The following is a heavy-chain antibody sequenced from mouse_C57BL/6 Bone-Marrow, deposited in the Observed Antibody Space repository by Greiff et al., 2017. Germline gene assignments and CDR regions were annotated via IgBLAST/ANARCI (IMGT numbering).Heavy chain of an antibody. Sequence: EVKLVESGGGLVKPGGSLKLSCAASGFTFSSYTMSWVRQTPEKRLEWVATISGGGGNTYYPDSVKGRFTISRDNAKNTLYLQMSSLRSEDTALYYFARPDYGNYVLAMDYWGQGTLVTVSS. CDR2: ISGGGGNT. D-gene: IGHD2-1*01. CDR1: GFTFSSYT. V-gene: IGHV5-9*01. J-gene: IGHJ4*01. CDR3: ARPDYGNYVLAMDY.